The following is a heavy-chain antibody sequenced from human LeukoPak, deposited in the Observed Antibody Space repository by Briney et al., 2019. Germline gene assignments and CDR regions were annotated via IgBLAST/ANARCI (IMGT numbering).Heavy chain of an antibody. J-gene: IGHJ4*02. CDR2: IYYSGST. V-gene: IGHV4-31*03. Sequence: PSQTLSLTCTVSGGPISSGGYYWRWIRQHPGKGLGWIGYIYYSGSTYYNPSLKSRVTISVDTSKNQFSLKLSSVTAADTAVYYCARVCSSTSCYEAYYYFNYWGQGTLVTVSS. CDR3: ARVCSSTSCYEAYYYFNY. CDR1: GGPISSGGYY. D-gene: IGHD2-2*01.